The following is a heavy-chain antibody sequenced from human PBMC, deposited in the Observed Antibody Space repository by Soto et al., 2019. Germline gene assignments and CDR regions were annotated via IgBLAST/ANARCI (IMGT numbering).Heavy chain of an antibody. CDR2: IYHSGST. D-gene: IGHD4-17*01. CDR1: GGYISSSNW. V-gene: IGHV4-4*02. CDR3: ARVWTTVTNWFDP. Sequence: TSETLSLTCAVSGGYISSSNWWSWVRQPPGKGLEWIGEIYHSGSTNYNPSLKSRVTISVDKSKNQFSLKLSSVTAADTAVYYCARVWTTVTNWFDPWGQGTLVTVSS. J-gene: IGHJ5*02.